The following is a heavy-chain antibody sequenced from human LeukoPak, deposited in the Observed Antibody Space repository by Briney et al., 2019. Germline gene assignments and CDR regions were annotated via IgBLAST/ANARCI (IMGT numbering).Heavy chain of an antibody. J-gene: IGHJ4*02. D-gene: IGHD3-10*01. CDR2: IWYDGSNK. CDR1: GFTFSSYG. Sequence: GGSLRLSCAASGFTFSSYGMHWVRQAPGKGLEWVAVIWYDGSNKYYADSVKGRFTISRDNSKNTLYLQMNSLRAEDTAVYYCARDLQHYYGSGSYFDHWGQGTLVTVSS. CDR3: ARDLQHYYGSGSYFDH. V-gene: IGHV3-33*01.